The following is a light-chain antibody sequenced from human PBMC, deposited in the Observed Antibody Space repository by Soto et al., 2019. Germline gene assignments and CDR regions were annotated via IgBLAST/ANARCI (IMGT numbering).Light chain of an antibody. CDR2: AAS. CDR1: QSISNF. J-gene: IGKJ1*01. V-gene: IGKV1-39*01. Sequence: DIQMTQSPSSLSASVGDRVTITCRASQSISNFLNWYQQKPGKPPKLLIYAASSLQSGVPSRFSGGGSGTDFTLTITSPQPEDFATYYCQQSYRTPQAFGQGTKVEIE. CDR3: QQSYRTPQA.